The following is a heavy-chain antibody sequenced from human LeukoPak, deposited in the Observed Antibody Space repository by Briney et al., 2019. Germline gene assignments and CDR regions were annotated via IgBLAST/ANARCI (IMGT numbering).Heavy chain of an antibody. CDR2: IKQDGSEK. D-gene: IGHD2-2*01. V-gene: IGHV3-7*01. Sequence: GGSLRLSCAASGFTFSSYWMSWVRQAPGKGLEWVANIKQDGSEKYYVDSVKGRFTISRDNSKNTLYLQMNSLRAEDTAVYYCSRDRHCIGSTCYGLWGQGTRVTVSS. J-gene: IGHJ4*02. CDR3: SRDRHCIGSTCYGL. CDR1: GFTFSSYW.